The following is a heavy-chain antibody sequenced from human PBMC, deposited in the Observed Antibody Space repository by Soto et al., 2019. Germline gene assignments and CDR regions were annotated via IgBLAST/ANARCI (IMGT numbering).Heavy chain of an antibody. D-gene: IGHD3-10*01. V-gene: IGHV1-18*01. Sequence: ASVEVSCKASGFTLNDFGVSWVRQAPGQGLEWMGWISGYDGNTNFAQKYEGRVTMTIDSSTSTAYMELRNLRSDDTAMYYCAREKWFGQTPFDSWGQGSMVTVYS. CDR3: AREKWFGQTPFDS. J-gene: IGHJ4*02. CDR1: GFTLNDFG. CDR2: ISGYDGNT.